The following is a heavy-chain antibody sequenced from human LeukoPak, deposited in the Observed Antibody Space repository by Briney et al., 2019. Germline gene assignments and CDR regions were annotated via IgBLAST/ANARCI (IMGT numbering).Heavy chain of an antibody. Sequence: GGSLRLSCTASGFTLGGHDMHWVRQTTGDGLEWVAAVSAGHHAFYAGSVEGRFTVSREDAKNTLYLQMNRLRGGDTAVYYCVREARGYHYTYFDYWGQGSLVTVSS. CDR1: GFTLGGHD. J-gene: IGHJ4*02. V-gene: IGHV3-13*01. CDR3: VREARGYHYTYFDY. CDR2: VSAGHHA. D-gene: IGHD5-18*01.